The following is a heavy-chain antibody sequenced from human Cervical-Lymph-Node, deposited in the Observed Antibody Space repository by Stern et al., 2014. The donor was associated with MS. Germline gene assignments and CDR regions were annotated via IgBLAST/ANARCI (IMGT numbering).Heavy chain of an antibody. CDR2: INPRAGYT. D-gene: IGHD3-22*01. V-gene: IGHV1-46*01. CDR3: ARRHYDSSGFAFDY. J-gene: IGHJ4*02. Sequence: VQLVESGAEVKETGASVKVSCKASGFTFTTYYMHWVRQAPGQGLEWMGIINPRAGYTTNAQKFQGRVSMTRDTSTSTVYMELSSLRSEDTAVYYCARRHYDSSGFAFDYWGQGTLVTVSS. CDR1: GFTFTTYY.